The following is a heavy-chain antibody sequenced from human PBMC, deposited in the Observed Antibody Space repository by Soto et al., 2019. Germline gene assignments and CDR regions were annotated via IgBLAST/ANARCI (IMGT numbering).Heavy chain of an antibody. V-gene: IGHV4-30-2*01. J-gene: IGHJ5*02. Sequence: SETLSLTCAVSGGSISSGGYSWSWIRQPPGKGLEWIGYIYHSGSTYYNPSLKSRVTISVDRSKNQFSLKLSSVTAADTAVYYWARGNSSSWSTWFDPWGQGTLVTVSS. CDR3: ARGNSSSWSTWFDP. D-gene: IGHD6-13*01. CDR2: IYHSGST. CDR1: GGSISSGGYS.